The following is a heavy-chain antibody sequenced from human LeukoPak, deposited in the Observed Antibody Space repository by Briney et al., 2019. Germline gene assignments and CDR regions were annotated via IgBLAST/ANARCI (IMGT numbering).Heavy chain of an antibody. J-gene: IGHJ5*02. CDR1: GGSISSSSYY. Sequence: SETLSLTCTVSGGSISSSSYYWGWIRQPPGKGLEWIGSIYYSGSTYYNPPLKSRVTISVDTSKNQFSLKLSSVTAADTAVYYCARDYIVVVPAYGGWFDPWGQGTLVTVSS. CDR3: ARDYIVVVPAYGGWFDP. V-gene: IGHV4-39*07. D-gene: IGHD2-2*01. CDR2: IYYSGST.